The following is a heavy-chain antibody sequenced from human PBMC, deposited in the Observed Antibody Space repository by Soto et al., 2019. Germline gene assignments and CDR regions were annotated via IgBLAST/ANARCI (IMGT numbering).Heavy chain of an antibody. V-gene: IGHV4-30-4*08. J-gene: IGHJ6*02. CDR3: AREDDGGDSLDV. CDR2: IHHSGSI. CDR1: GDSISSDYYH. D-gene: IGHD2-21*02. Sequence: QVQLQQSGPGLVKPSQTLSLTCTVSGDSISSDYYHWTWIRQSPGKGLEWIGYIHHSGSILYNPSLKRRVTISVDTSKNQFSLHLTSVTAADTAVYFCAREDDGGDSLDVWGQGTTGTVSS.